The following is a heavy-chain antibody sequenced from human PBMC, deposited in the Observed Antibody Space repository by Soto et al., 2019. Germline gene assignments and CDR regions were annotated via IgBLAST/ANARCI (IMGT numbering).Heavy chain of an antibody. D-gene: IGHD3-9*01. Sequence: PGGSLRLSCVASGFNLSHPWMTWVRQAAGKGLEWVGRIKSKTDGGTADYAAPVKGRATISRDDSKNTVYLQMNSLKTEDTAVYYCTTGIYYDILTGYHNVAYWGQGALVTVSS. J-gene: IGHJ4*02. CDR2: IKSKTDGGTA. CDR3: TTGIYYDILTGYHNVAY. V-gene: IGHV3-15*01. CDR1: GFNLSHPW.